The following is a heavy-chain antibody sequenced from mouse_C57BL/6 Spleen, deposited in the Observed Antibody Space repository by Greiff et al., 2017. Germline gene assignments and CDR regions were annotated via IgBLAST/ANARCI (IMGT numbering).Heavy chain of an antibody. CDR3: ASRGSSGYFFDY. J-gene: IGHJ2*01. CDR2: IDPSDSYT. CDR1: GYTFTSYW. D-gene: IGHD3-2*02. Sequence: VQLQQPGAELVKPGASVKLSCKASGYTFTSYWMQWVKQRPGQGLEWIGEIDPSDSYTNYNQKFKGKATLTVDTSSSTAYMQLSSLTSEDSAVYYCASRGSSGYFFDYWGQGTTLTVSS. V-gene: IGHV1-50*01.